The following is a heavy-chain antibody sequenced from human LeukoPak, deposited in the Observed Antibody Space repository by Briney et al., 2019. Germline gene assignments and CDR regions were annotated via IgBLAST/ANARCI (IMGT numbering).Heavy chain of an antibody. V-gene: IGHV4-59*01. CDR3: ARGHYYGSGSYLWEYYYYMDV. CDR2: IYYSGST. CDR1: GGSISSYY. Sequence: PSETLSLTCTVSGGSISSYYWSWIRQPPGEGLEWIGSIYYSGSTNYNPSLKSRVTISVDTSKNQFSLKLSSVTAADTAVYYCARGHYYGSGSYLWEYYYYMDVWGKGTTVTISS. J-gene: IGHJ6*03. D-gene: IGHD3-10*01.